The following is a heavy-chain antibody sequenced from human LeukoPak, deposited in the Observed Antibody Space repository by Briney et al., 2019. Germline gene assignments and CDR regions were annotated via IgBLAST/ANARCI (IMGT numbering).Heavy chain of an antibody. CDR3: ARVVRSGWFRCLDY. Sequence: SETLSLTCTVSGGSISSSSYYWGWIRQPPGKGLEWIGSIYYSGSTNYNPSLKSRVTISVDTSKNQFSLKLSSVTAADTAVYYCARVVRSGWFRCLDYWGQGTLVTVSS. V-gene: IGHV4-39*07. D-gene: IGHD6-19*01. J-gene: IGHJ4*02. CDR1: GGSISSSSYY. CDR2: IYYSGST.